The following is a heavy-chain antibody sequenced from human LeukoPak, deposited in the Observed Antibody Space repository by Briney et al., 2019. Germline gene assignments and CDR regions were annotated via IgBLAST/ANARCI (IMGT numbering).Heavy chain of an antibody. CDR2: IYSGGST. V-gene: IGHV3-53*01. J-gene: IGHJ4*02. Sequence: GGSLRLSCAASGFTVSSNYMSWVRQAPGKGLEWVSVIYSGGSTYYADSVKGRFTISRDNSKNTLYLQMNSLRAEDTAVYYCAWGYSSGWYYFDYWGQGTLVTVSS. D-gene: IGHD6-19*01. CDR1: GFTVSSNY. CDR3: AWGYSSGWYYFDY.